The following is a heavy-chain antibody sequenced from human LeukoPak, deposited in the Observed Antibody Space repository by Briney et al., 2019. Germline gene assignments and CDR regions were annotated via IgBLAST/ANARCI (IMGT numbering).Heavy chain of an antibody. CDR2: GTHDGVT. J-gene: IGHJ4*02. CDR3: ARGLNILDY. Sequence: SETQSLTCAVHGGXLSGNYWSWIRQPPGKGLQWIGQGTHDGVTTYNPSLKSRVTISVDTPRNQVSLKVTSLTAADTAVYYCARGLNILDYWGQGTLVTVSS. CDR1: GGXLSGNY. V-gene: IGHV4-34*01.